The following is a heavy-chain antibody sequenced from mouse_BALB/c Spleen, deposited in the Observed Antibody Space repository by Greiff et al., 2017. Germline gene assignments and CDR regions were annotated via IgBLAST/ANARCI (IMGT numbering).Heavy chain of an antibody. V-gene: IGHV5-9-3*01. D-gene: IGHD1-1*01. CDR1: GFTFSSYA. CDR3: ARHGTTVVARGYFDY. J-gene: IGHJ2*01. CDR2: ISSGGSYT. Sequence: EVQGVESGGGLVKPGGSLKLSCAASGFTFSSYAMSWVRQTPEKRLEWVATISSGGSYTYYPDSVKGRFTISRDNAKNTLYLQMSSLRSEDTAMYYCARHGTTVVARGYFDYWGQGTTLTVSS.